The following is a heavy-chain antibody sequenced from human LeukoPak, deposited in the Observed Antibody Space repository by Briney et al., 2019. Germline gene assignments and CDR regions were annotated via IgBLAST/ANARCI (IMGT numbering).Heavy chain of an antibody. CDR1: GYTFTSYY. V-gene: IGHV1-46*01. D-gene: IGHD6-19*01. CDR3: ARGHSVAEPNDY. Sequence: ASVKVSCKASGYTFTSYYMHWVRQPPGQGLEWIGIINPSGGSTSYAQKFQGRVTITRDTSTCTVYMELSSLRSEDTSVYYCARGHSVAEPNDYWGQGTLVTVSS. CDR2: INPSGGST. J-gene: IGHJ4*02.